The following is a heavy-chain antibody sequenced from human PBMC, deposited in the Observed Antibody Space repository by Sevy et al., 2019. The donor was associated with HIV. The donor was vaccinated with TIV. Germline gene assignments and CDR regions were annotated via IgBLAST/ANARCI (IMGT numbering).Heavy chain of an antibody. D-gene: IGHD3-22*01. Sequence: GGSLRLSCSASGFTFSSYAMHWVRQAPGKGLEYVSAISSNRGSTYYADSVKGRFTISRDNSKNTLYLQMSSLRAEDTAMYYCAKDLYYDNSLFDYWGQGILVTVSS. J-gene: IGHJ4*02. CDR2: ISSNRGST. CDR1: GFTFSSYA. CDR3: AKDLYYDNSLFDY. V-gene: IGHV3-64D*06.